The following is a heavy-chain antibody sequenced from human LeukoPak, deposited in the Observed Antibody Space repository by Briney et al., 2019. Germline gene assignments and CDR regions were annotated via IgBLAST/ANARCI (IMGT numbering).Heavy chain of an antibody. J-gene: IGHJ6*02. CDR2: IRSTPFGGTT. V-gene: IGHV3-49*04. D-gene: IGHD6-6*01. Sequence: GGSLRLSCTASGFTFGGYAVSWVRQAPGRGLEWVGFIRSTPFGGTTEYAASVKGRFTISRDDSKSIAYLQMNSLKTGDTAVYYCTRDPVAYSGSDYYYYAMDVWGQGTTVTVSS. CDR1: GFTFGGYA. CDR3: TRDPVAYSGSDYYYYAMDV.